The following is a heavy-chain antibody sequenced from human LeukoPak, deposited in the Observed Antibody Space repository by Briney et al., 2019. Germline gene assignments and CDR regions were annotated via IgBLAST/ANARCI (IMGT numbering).Heavy chain of an antibody. D-gene: IGHD2-15*01. CDR1: GDSISSYY. J-gene: IGHJ4*02. Sequence: PSGTLSLTCTVSGDSISSYYWSWIRQPAGKGLEWIGRIYSTGTNDYNPSLKSRVTMSLDTSKNQVSLRLTSVTAADTAVYYCARAHTPACFGGSCPFFLVYWGQGTLVTVSS. CDR3: ARAHTPACFGGSCPFFLVY. CDR2: IYSTGTN. V-gene: IGHV4-4*07.